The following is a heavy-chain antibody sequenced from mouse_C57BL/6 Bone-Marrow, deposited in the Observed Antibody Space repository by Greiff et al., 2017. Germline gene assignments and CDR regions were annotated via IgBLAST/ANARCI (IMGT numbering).Heavy chain of an antibody. J-gene: IGHJ2*01. CDR1: GYTFTDYE. CDR2: IDPETGGT. Sequence: QVQLKESGAELVRPGASVTLSCKASGYTFTDYEMHWVKQTPVHGLEWIGAIDPETGGTAYNQKFKGKAILTADKSSSTAYMELRSLTSEDSAVYYCTLYGSYYFDYWGKGTTLTVSS. CDR3: TLYGSYYFDY. D-gene: IGHD1-1*01. V-gene: IGHV1-15*01.